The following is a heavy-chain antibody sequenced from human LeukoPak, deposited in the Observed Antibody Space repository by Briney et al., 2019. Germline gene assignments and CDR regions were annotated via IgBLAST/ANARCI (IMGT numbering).Heavy chain of an antibody. V-gene: IGHV3-23*01. D-gene: IGHD2-2*01. CDR2: ISGSGGST. CDR3: AKAQYQLLYDYYYYMDV. J-gene: IGHJ6*03. CDR1: GFTFSSYA. Sequence: TGGSLRLSCAASGFTFSSYAMSWVRQAPGKGLEWVSAISGSGGSTYYADSVKGRFTISRDNSKNTLYLQMNSLRAEDTAVYYCAKAQYQLLYDYYYYMDVWGKGTTVTVSS.